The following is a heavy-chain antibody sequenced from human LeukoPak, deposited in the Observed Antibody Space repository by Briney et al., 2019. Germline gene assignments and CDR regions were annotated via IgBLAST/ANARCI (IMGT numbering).Heavy chain of an antibody. CDR2: ISYDGSNK. CDR3: ARDRDVLRFLEWLLPGGAFDI. V-gene: IGHV3-30*01. J-gene: IGHJ3*02. Sequence: GGSLRLSCAASGFTFSSYAMHWVRQAPGKGLEWVAVISYDGSNKYYADSVKGRFTISRDNSKNTLYLQMNSLRAEDTAAYYCARDRDVLRFLEWLLPGGAFDIWGQGTMVTVSS. D-gene: IGHD3-3*01. CDR1: GFTFSSYA.